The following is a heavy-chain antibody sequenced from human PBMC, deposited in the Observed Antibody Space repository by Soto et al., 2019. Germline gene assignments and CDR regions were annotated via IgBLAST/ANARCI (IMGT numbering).Heavy chain of an antibody. CDR2: IRSSSTSI. CDR3: GRDLDVSILQVDVIDDGFDI. CDR1: GFTFSRYS. Sequence: GGPLILSCATSGFTFSRYSMNWVRQAPGMGLEWVSSIRSSSTSIYYADSVKGRFTISIDNAKKSLYLQMNSLRAEDTAVYYCGRDLDVSILQVDVIDDGFDIWGQGTMVTV. D-gene: IGHD3-3*01. V-gene: IGHV3-21*01. J-gene: IGHJ3*02.